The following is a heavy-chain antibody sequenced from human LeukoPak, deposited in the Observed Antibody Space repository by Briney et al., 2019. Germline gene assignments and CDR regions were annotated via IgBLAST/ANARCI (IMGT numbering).Heavy chain of an antibody. V-gene: IGHV4-34*01. CDR1: GGSFSGYY. CDR3: ARGALLLWFGELLTGGVDY. Sequence: KPSETLSLTCAVYGGSFSGYYWSWIRQPPGKGLEWIGEINHSGSTNYNPSLKSRVTISVDTSKNQFSLKLSSVTAADTAVYYRARGALLLWFGELLTGGVDYWGQGTLVTVSS. CDR2: INHSGST. D-gene: IGHD3-10*01. J-gene: IGHJ4*02.